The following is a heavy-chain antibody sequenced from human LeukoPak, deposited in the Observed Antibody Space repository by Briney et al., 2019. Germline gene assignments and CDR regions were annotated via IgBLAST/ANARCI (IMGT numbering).Heavy chain of an antibody. D-gene: IGHD1-26*01. CDR2: ISESGDKT. CDR3: AKQWVDC. Sequence: GGSLRLSCAASGFTFSNYAMSWVRQAPGKGLEWVSSISESGDKTDYADSVRGRFTISRDNSQNTLYLQMNSLRAEDTALYYCAKQWVDCWGQGTLVTVSS. CDR1: GFTFSNYA. V-gene: IGHV3-23*01. J-gene: IGHJ4*02.